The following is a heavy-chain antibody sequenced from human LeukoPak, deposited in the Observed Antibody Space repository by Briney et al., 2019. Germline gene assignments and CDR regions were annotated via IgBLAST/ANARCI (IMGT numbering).Heavy chain of an antibody. D-gene: IGHD2-2*01. CDR1: GGSISPYY. CDR2: IYTSGTI. J-gene: IGHJ5*02. Sequence: PSETLSLTCTVSGGSISPYYWSWIRQPAGKGLEWIGRIYTSGTIDYNPSLKSRVTMSLDTSKNQFSLNLRSVTAADTAVYYCARGTIVVLPAAKYNWFDPWGQGTLVIVSS. V-gene: IGHV4-4*07. CDR3: ARGTIVVLPAAKYNWFDP.